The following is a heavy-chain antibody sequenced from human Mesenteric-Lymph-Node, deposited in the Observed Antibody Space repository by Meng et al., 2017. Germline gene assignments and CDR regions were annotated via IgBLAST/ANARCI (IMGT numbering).Heavy chain of an antibody. Sequence: QMQLVQSGAEVKKPGASVKLSCKASGYTFTNYDISWLRQATGQGPEWMGWVNPNSGNTGYAPKFQGRLTMTRDISISTAYMELSSLRSEDTAVYYCAIRTVAGTFFFDYWGQGTLVTVSS. V-gene: IGHV1-8*01. CDR3: AIRTVAGTFFFDY. D-gene: IGHD6-19*01. CDR1: GYTFTNYD. J-gene: IGHJ4*02. CDR2: VNPNSGNT.